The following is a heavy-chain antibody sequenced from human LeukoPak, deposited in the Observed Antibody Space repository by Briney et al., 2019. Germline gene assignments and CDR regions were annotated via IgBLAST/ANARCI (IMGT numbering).Heavy chain of an antibody. V-gene: IGHV4-30-4*01. CDR3: ARGQYNWNDGGYFQH. CDR1: GGSICGGDYC. D-gene: IGHD1-20*01. J-gene: IGHJ1*01. Sequence: PSQSLSLTCTVSGGSICGGDYCWSWVRQPRGKGLELIGYIYYSGSTYYNPSLKSRVTISVGTSKNQFSLKLPSVTAADTAVYYCARGQYNWNDGGYFQHWGQGTLVTVSS. CDR2: IYYSGST.